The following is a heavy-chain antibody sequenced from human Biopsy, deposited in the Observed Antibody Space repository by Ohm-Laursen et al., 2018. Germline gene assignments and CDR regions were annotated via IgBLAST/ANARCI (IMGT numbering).Heavy chain of an antibody. CDR2: ISYSRDT. CDR1: GGSISGSS. D-gene: IGHD6-19*01. Sequence: TLSLTCTVSGGSISGSSWSWIRQAPGKGLEWIGYISYSRDTNYNPTLKSRITISVDTSKNQFSLKLTSVTAADTAVYYCAKHGSGWTGDDAFHIWGQGTMVTVSS. CDR3: AKHGSGWTGDDAFHI. J-gene: IGHJ3*02. V-gene: IGHV4-59*08.